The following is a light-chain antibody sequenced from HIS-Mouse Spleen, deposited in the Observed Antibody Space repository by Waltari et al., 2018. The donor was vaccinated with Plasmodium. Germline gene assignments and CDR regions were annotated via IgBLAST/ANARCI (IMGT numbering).Light chain of an antibody. CDR2: AAS. V-gene: IGKV1-39*01. Sequence: DIQMTQSPSSLSASVGDRFTITCRASQSISSYLNWYQQKPGKAPKLLIYAASSLQSGVPSRFSGSGSGTDFTFTISSLQPEDFATYYCQQSYSTWTFGQGTKVEIK. CDR3: QQSYSTWT. CDR1: QSISSY. J-gene: IGKJ1*01.